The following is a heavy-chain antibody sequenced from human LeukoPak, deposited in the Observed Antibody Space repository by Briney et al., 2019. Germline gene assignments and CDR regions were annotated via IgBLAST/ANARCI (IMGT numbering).Heavy chain of an antibody. J-gene: IGHJ4*02. CDR2: LSETGETT. CDR1: GFSFRDHA. Sequence: GGSLRLSCAASGFSFRDHATNWVRQAPGQGLEWVSSLSETGETTDYVDSVKGRFTISRDNSNNILYLQMNSLRADDTAVYYCAKQWLVGIWGQGTLVTVSS. D-gene: IGHD6-19*01. CDR3: AKQWLVGI. V-gene: IGHV3-23*01.